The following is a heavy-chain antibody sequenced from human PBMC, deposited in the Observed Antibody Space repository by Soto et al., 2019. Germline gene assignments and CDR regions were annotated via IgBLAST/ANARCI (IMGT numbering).Heavy chain of an antibody. CDR1: GGSISSYY. D-gene: IGHD2-2*01. J-gene: IGHJ6*02. Sequence: SETLSLTCTVSGGSISSYYWSWIRQPAGKGLEWIGRIYTSGSTNYNPSLKSRVTMSVDTSKNQFSLKLSSVTAADTAVYYCAREARGGYCSSTSCPGGYYGMDVWGQGTTVTVS. V-gene: IGHV4-4*07. CDR2: IYTSGST. CDR3: AREARGGYCSSTSCPGGYYGMDV.